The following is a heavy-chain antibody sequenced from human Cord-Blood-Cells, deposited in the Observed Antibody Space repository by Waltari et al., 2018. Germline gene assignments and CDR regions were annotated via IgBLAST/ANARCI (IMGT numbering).Heavy chain of an antibody. CDR2: IYYSGST. CDR3: ARNREHTYYDFWSGYSFDY. J-gene: IGHJ4*02. Sequence: QLQLQESGPGLVKPSVTLSLTCPVSGGSISSSSYYWGWIRQPPGEGLEWIWSIYYSGSTYYNPSLKSRVTISVDTSKNQFSLKLSSVTAADTAVYYCARNREHTYYDFWSGYSFDYWGQGTLVTVSS. V-gene: IGHV4-39*01. CDR1: GGSISSSSYY. D-gene: IGHD3-3*01.